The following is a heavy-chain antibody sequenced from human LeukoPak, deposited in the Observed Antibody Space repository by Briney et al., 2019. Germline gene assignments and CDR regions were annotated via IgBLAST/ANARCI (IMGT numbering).Heavy chain of an antibody. Sequence: GGSLRLSCAASGFTFSNYGMHWVRQAPGKGLVWVAFIRYDGSDKYYADSVKGRFTISRDNSKNMLYLQMNSLRAEDTAVYYCAKVVDNLDYWGQGTLVTVSS. CDR2: IRYDGSDK. J-gene: IGHJ4*02. V-gene: IGHV3-30*02. D-gene: IGHD2-15*01. CDR3: AKVVDNLDY. CDR1: GFTFSNYG.